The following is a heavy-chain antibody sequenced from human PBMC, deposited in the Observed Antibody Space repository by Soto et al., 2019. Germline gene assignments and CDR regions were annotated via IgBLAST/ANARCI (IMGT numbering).Heavy chain of an antibody. CDR1: GFTFSSYG. CDR2: ISYDGSNK. J-gene: IGHJ6*01. Sequence: QVQLVESGGGVVQPGRSLRLSCAASGFTFSSYGMHWVRQAPGKGLEWVAVISYDGSNKYYADSVKGRFTISRDNSKNTLYLQMNSLRAEDTAVYYCAKPGTGTPSYGMDVW. V-gene: IGHV3-30*18. D-gene: IGHD1-7*01. CDR3: AKPGTGTPSYGMDV.